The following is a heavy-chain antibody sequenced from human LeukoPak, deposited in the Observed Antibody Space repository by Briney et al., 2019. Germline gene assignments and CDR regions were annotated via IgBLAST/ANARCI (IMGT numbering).Heavy chain of an antibody. V-gene: IGHV3-7*01. J-gene: IGHJ6*03. CDR3: ARDGTQVVRGFYYYYYMDV. D-gene: IGHD3-10*01. CDR1: GFTFSSYW. Sequence: GGSLRLSCAASGFTFSSYWMSWVRQAPGKGLEWVANIKQDGSEKYYGDSVKGRFTISRENAKNSLYLQMNSLRAEDTAVYYCARDGTQVVRGFYYYYYMDVWGKGTTVTISS. CDR2: IKQDGSEK.